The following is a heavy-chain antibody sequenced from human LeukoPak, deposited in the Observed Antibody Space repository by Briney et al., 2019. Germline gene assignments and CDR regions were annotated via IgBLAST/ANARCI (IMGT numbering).Heavy chain of an antibody. CDR1: GFTFSSYA. D-gene: IGHD4-17*01. V-gene: IGHV3-23*01. J-gene: IGHJ6*02. Sequence: HPGGSLRLSCAASGFTFSSYAMSWVRQAPGRGLEWVSAISGSGGSTYYADSVKGRFTISRDNSKNTLYLQMNSLRAEDTAVYYCAKDGATVTTYYYYGMDVWGQGTTVTVSS. CDR2: ISGSGGST. CDR3: AKDGATVTTYYYYGMDV.